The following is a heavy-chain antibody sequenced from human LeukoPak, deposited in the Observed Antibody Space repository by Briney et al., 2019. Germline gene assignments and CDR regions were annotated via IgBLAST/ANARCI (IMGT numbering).Heavy chain of an antibody. CDR1: GFSFNDYA. CDR2: IIGSSGST. V-gene: IGHV3-23*01. J-gene: IGHJ4*02. Sequence: GGSLRLSCVASGFSFNDYAMNWVRQAPGKGLEWVSLIIGSSGSTFYADSVKGRFTISRDKSKNTLYLQMNSLRAEDTAVYYCAKGAYNYVEIAYFDYWGQGSLVTVSS. D-gene: IGHD5-24*01. CDR3: AKGAYNYVEIAYFDY.